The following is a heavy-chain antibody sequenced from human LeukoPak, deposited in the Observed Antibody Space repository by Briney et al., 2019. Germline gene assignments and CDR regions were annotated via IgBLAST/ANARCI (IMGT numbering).Heavy chain of an antibody. V-gene: IGHV3-23*01. J-gene: IGHJ4*02. D-gene: IGHD3-3*01. CDR1: GFTFSNYA. CDR3: ARSARLMKGVVEVTALDD. CDR2: ISGSGGST. Sequence: GGSLRLSCAASGFTFSNYALSWVRQAPGKGLEWVSDISGSGGSTYYADSVKGRFTISRDNSKNTMYLQMNSLRADDTAVYYCARSARLMKGVVEVTALDDWGQGTLVTVSS.